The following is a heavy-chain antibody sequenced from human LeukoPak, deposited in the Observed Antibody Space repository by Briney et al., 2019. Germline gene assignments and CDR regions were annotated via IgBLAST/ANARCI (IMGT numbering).Heavy chain of an antibody. J-gene: IGHJ4*02. CDR3: AKFPPSIVVIPGDY. CDR2: IIPILGIA. Sequence: ASVKVSCKASGGTFSSYAISWVRQAPGQGLEWMGRIIPILGIANYAQKFQGRVTITADKSTSTAYMELSSLRSEDTAVYYCAKFPPSIVVIPGDYWGQGTLVTVSS. V-gene: IGHV1-69*04. D-gene: IGHD3-22*01. CDR1: GGTFSSYA.